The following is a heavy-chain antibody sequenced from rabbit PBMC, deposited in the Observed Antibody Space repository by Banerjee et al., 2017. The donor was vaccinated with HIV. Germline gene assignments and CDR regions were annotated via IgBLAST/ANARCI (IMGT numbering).Heavy chain of an antibody. V-gene: IGHV1S45*01. CDR1: GFSFSNGYA. CDR3: ARSGSRSWGL. J-gene: IGHJ4*01. CDR2: THTGDGST. Sequence: QEQLEESGGDLVKPEGSLTLTCTASGFSFSNGYAMCWVRQAPGKGLEWIGCTHTGDGSTYYAAWAKGRFTISKTSSTTVTLQMTSLTAADTATYFCARSGSRSWGLWGPGTLVTVS. D-gene: IGHD5-1*01.